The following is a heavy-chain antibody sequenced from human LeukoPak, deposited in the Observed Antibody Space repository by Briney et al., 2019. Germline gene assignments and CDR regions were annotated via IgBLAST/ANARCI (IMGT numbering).Heavy chain of an antibody. D-gene: IGHD1-26*01. CDR2: IYYSGST. CDR3: ARDHGIVGATIGFDY. Sequence: SETLSLTCTVAGGSISSYYWSWIRQPPGKGLEWIGYIYYSGSTNYNPSLKSRVTISVDTSKNQFSLKLSSVTAADTAVYYCARDHGIVGATIGFDYWGQGTLVTVSS. J-gene: IGHJ4*02. CDR1: GGSISSYY. V-gene: IGHV4-59*01.